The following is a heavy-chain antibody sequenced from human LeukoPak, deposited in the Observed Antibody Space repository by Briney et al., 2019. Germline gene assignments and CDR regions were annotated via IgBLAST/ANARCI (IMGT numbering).Heavy chain of an antibody. D-gene: IGHD6-25*01. J-gene: IGHJ3*02. CDR1: GYTSTSYY. CDR3: AREVSASAFDI. Sequence: ASVKVSCKASGYTSTSYYMHWVRQAPGQGLEWMGLINPTGGSTGYAQKFQGRVTMTRDTSTSTACMELRSLRSDDTAVYYCAREVSASAFDIWGQGTMVTVSS. V-gene: IGHV1-46*01. CDR2: INPTGGST.